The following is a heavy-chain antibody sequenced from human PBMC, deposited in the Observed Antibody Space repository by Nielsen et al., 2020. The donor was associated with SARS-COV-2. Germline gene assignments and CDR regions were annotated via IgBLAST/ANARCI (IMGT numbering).Heavy chain of an antibody. Sequence: SVKVSCKASGGTFSSYAISWVRQAPGQGLEWMGGIIPIFGTANYAQKFQGRVTITADESTSTAYMELSSLRSEDTAVYYCARTVTSPSYYYYGMDVWGQGTTATVSS. CDR1: GGTFSSYA. J-gene: IGHJ6*02. CDR2: IIPIFGTA. CDR3: ARTVTSPSYYYYGMDV. V-gene: IGHV1-69*13. D-gene: IGHD4-17*01.